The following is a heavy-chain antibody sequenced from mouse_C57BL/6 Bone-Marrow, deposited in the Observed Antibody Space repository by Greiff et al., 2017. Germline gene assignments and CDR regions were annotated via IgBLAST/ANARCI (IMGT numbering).Heavy chain of an antibody. D-gene: IGHD2-4*01. CDR1: GYTFTDYY. Sequence: VKLMESGAELVRPGASVKLSCKASGYTFTDYYINWVKQRPGQGLEWIARIYPGSGNTYYNEKFKGKATLTAEKSSSTAYMQLSSLTSEDSAVYFCARYDYEEDWFAYWGQGTLVTVSA. CDR3: ARYDYEEDWFAY. CDR2: IYPGSGNT. V-gene: IGHV1-76*01. J-gene: IGHJ3*01.